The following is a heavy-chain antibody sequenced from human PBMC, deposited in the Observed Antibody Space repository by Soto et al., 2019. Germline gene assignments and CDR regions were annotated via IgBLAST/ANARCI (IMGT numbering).Heavy chain of an antibody. CDR3: GRDRRGRYSGSSYLDY. Sequence: QVQLVQSGAEVKKPGSSVKVSCKASGGTFSSYAISWVRQAPGQGLEWMGGIIPIFGTANYAQKFQGRVTITADESTGTAYMELSRLRSEDTAVYYCGRDRRGRYSGSSYLDYRGQGTLVTVSS. CDR1: GGTFSSYA. J-gene: IGHJ4*02. CDR2: IIPIFGTA. V-gene: IGHV1-69*01. D-gene: IGHD1-26*01.